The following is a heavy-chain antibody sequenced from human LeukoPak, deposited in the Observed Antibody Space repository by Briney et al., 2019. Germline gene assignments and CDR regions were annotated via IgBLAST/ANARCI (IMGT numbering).Heavy chain of an antibody. D-gene: IGHD6-19*01. J-gene: IGHJ4*02. CDR2: ISYDGSNK. CDR3: STLAGTTNYFDY. CDR1: GFSFSTYS. V-gene: IGHV3-30*03. Sequence: GGSLRLSCAASGFSFSTYSMNWVRQAPGKGLEWVAVISYDGSNKYYADSVKGRFTISRDNSKNTLYLQMNSLRAEDTAVYYCSTLAGTTNYFDYWGQGTLVTVSS.